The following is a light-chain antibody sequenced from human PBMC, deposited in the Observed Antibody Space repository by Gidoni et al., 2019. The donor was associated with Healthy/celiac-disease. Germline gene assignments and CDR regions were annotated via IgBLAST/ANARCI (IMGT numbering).Light chain of an antibody. Sequence: QSVLTQPPSVSGAPGQRVTISCTGSSSNIGAVYDVHWYQQLPGTAPKLRLYGNSNRPSWVPARFSGSKSGTSASLAITGLQAEDEADYYFQSYDSSLSGSMVFGGWTTLTVL. CDR2: GNS. J-gene: IGLJ2*01. V-gene: IGLV1-40*01. CDR3: QSYDSSLSGSMV. CDR1: SSNIGAVYD.